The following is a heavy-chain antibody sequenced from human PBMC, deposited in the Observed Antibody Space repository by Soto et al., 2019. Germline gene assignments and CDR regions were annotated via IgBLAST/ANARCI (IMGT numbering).Heavy chain of an antibody. J-gene: IGHJ4*02. D-gene: IGHD3-10*01. CDR2: ISETGDSL. CDR1: QFTFSSFA. V-gene: IGHV3-23*01. Sequence: DVKLLESGGGLVQPGGSLRLSCAASQFTFSSFAMTWVRQAPGKGLEWVSFISETGDSLSYAESVKGRFTISRDNSKNTLYLQMSSLRPEDTAVYYCVKGGWLDYWGQGTPVTVSS. CDR3: VKGGWLDY.